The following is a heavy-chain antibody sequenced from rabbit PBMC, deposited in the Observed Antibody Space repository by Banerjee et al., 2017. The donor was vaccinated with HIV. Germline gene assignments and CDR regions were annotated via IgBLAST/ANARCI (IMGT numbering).Heavy chain of an antibody. CDR1: GIDFSSYYY. CDR2: IYTSSGRT. V-gene: IGHV1S43*01. J-gene: IGHJ4*01. CDR3: ARNMGYGSSSGYYGL. D-gene: IGHD1-1*01. Sequence: QQQLEESGGGLVKPGGTLTLTCKASGIDFSSYYYMCWVRQAPGKGLEWIACIYTSSGRTWYASWVNGRFTISKTSSTTVTLQMTSLTAADTATYFCARNMGYGSSSGYYGLWGPGTLVTVS.